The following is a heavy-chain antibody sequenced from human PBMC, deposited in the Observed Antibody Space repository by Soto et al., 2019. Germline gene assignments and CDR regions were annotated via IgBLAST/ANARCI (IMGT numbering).Heavy chain of an antibody. Sequence: GASVKVSCKASGYTLRNHGITWVRQAPGQGLEWIGWISVDNGRTKYSENFQGRVTMTADTATTTVYMELRSLTSDDTAVFYCARGGGGSYYEITTFYYSYFDYWGQGTPVT. J-gene: IGHJ4*02. CDR3: ARGGGGSYYEITTFYYSYFDY. CDR1: GYTLRNHG. CDR2: ISVDNGRT. D-gene: IGHD3-22*01. V-gene: IGHV1-18*01.